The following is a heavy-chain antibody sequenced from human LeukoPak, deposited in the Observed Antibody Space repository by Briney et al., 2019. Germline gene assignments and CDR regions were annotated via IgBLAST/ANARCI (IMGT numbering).Heavy chain of an antibody. D-gene: IGHD2-15*01. V-gene: IGHV3-49*04. CDR2: IRIKAYGGTA. Sequence: GGSLRLSCTASGFTFGDYAISWVRQAPGKGVECVGFIRIKAYGGTAEYAASVKGTFNITRDDSKSTAYLQMNSLKTEDTAVYYCTRASRYCTGGNRYRFFDYWGQGTLVTVSS. CDR3: TRASRYCTGGNRYRFFDY. CDR1: GFTFGDYA. J-gene: IGHJ4*02.